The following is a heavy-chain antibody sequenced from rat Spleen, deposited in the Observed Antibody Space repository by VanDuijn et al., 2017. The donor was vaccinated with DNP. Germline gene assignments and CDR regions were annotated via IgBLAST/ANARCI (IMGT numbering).Heavy chain of an antibody. CDR1: GFTFGDYA. V-gene: IGHV5S10*01. Sequence: EVQLVESGGGLVQPGNSLKLSCAAPGFTFGDYAMAWVRQSPKKGLEWVATIIYDGSSTYYRDSVRGRFTISRDYARSTLYLQMDSLRSEDTATYYCATSSYYGYDYGFGYWGQGTLVTVSS. J-gene: IGHJ3*01. CDR2: IIYDGSST. CDR3: ATSSYYGYDYGFGY. D-gene: IGHD1-7*01.